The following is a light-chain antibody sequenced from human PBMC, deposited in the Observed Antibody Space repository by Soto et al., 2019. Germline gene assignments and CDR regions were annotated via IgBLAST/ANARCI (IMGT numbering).Light chain of an antibody. CDR2: EAS. J-gene: IGKJ1*01. Sequence: GARVTIPCRASQSISGSLAWYQQKPGKAPKLLIYEASRVPSRFSGSGSGTEYTLTISSLQPDDSASYYCQQYNGYWTFGQGTRVEIK. CDR3: QQYNGYWT. V-gene: IGKV1-5*03. CDR1: QSISGS.